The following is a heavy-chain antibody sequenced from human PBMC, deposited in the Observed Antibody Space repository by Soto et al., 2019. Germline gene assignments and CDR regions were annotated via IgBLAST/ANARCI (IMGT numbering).Heavy chain of an antibody. V-gene: IGHV3-9*01. CDR1: GFTFDDYP. CDR2: ISWSGGTI. J-gene: IGHJ6*03. CDR3: AKDILSSAGPYYYMDV. Sequence: EVQLVESGGGLVQPGRSLRLSCAASGFTFDDYPMHWVRQAPGKGLEWVSGISWSGGTIGYADSVKGRFTISRDNAKNSLYLQMNSLRAADTALYYCAKDILSSAGPYYYMDVWGKGTTVTVSS.